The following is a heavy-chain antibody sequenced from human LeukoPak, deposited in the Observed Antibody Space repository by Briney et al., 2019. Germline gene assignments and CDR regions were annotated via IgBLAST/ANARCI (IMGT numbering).Heavy chain of an antibody. Sequence: QPGGSLRLSCAASGFTVSSNYMSWVRQAPGKGLEWVSIIYSGSNTYYADSVKGRFTISRDNSKNTLYLQMNSLRAEDTAVYYCARGEAFDYWGQGTLVTVSS. V-gene: IGHV3-53*01. CDR2: IYSGSNT. CDR1: GFTVSSNY. J-gene: IGHJ4*02. CDR3: ARGEAFDY.